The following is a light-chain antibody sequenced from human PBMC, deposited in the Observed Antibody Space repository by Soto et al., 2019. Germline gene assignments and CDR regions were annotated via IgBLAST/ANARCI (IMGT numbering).Light chain of an antibody. CDR3: QQYNSYSEA. CDR1: QSISNW. V-gene: IGKV1-5*01. Sequence: DIQMTQSPSTLPVSFGDRVTITWRASQSISNWLAWYQQKPGTAPKVLIYHASNLQSGVPSRFSGSGYGTDFTLTISSLQTDDFATYYCQQYNSYSEAFGQGTRLEIK. J-gene: IGKJ5*01. CDR2: HAS.